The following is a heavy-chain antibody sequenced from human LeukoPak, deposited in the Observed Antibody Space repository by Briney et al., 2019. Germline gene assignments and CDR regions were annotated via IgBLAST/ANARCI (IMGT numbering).Heavy chain of an antibody. J-gene: IGHJ4*02. CDR1: GFTFRNYW. V-gene: IGHV3-7*03. CDR2: IKQDGSDR. CDR3: GKDSSTGGNRYFDY. Sequence: GGSLRLSCAVSGFTFRNYWMSWVRQAPGTGLEWVANIKQDGSDRNYVASVRGRFTVSRDNSENTLYLQMNSLRVDDTAVYYCGKDSSTGGNRYFDYWGQGTLVTVSS. D-gene: IGHD2-2*01.